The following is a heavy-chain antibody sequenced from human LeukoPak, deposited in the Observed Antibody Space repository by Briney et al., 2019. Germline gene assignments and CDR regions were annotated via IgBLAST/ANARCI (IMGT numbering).Heavy chain of an antibody. V-gene: IGHV4-59*01. J-gene: IGHJ4*02. CDR3: ARDREVHLGIEAAGYDF. CDR1: GGSISSYY. Sequence: SETLSLTCTVSGGSISSYYWGWIRQPPGKGLEWIGYISYSGSTNYNPSLKSRVTISVDTSKNQFSLKLSSVTAADTAVYYCARDREVHLGIEAAGYDFWGQGTLVTVSS. CDR2: ISYSGST. D-gene: IGHD6-13*01.